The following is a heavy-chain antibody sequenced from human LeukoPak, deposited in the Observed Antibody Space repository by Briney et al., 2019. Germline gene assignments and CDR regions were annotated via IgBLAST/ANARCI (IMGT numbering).Heavy chain of an antibody. D-gene: IGHD1/OR15-1a*01. CDR1: GFTLSYYW. J-gene: IGHJ4*02. CDR2: LNSDGSST. Sequence: PGDSLRLSCAPWGFTLSYYWMLWARHAREGGGVWVSRLNSDGSSTTYAACVKGRFTISRDNAKNTLYLQMNSLRAEDTAVYYCASGGTAPRDYWGQGTLVTVSS. V-gene: IGHV3-74*01. CDR3: ASGGTAPRDY.